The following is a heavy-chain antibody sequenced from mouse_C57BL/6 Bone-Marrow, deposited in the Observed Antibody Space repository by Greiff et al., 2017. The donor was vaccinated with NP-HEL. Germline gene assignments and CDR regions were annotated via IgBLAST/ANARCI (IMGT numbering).Heavy chain of an antibody. CDR3: AREGGLRRRTYAMDY. D-gene: IGHD2-4*01. CDR2: LTYDGSST. J-gene: IGHJ4*01. Sequence: EVQLVESEGAFLQPGSSMKLSCTASGFTFSGYYLSWVRQVPDKGLDWFATLTYDGSSTYYLDSLKSRFIISRDNAKNILYLQMSSLKSEDTATYYCAREGGLRRRTYAMDYWGQGTSVTVSS. V-gene: IGHV5-16*01. CDR1: GFTFSGYY.